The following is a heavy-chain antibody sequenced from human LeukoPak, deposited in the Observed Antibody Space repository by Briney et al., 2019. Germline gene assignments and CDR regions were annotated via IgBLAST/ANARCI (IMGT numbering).Heavy chain of an antibody. Sequence: SDTLSLTCTVSRGSIGGYHWSWIRQPPGMGLEWIGYIYYSGSTNYNPSLKSRVTISVDTSKNQFSLKLSSVTAADTAVYYCARGSTYNWNIDYWGQGTLVTVSS. CDR2: IYYSGST. CDR1: RGSIGGYH. V-gene: IGHV4-59*07. J-gene: IGHJ4*02. CDR3: ARGSTYNWNIDY. D-gene: IGHD1-20*01.